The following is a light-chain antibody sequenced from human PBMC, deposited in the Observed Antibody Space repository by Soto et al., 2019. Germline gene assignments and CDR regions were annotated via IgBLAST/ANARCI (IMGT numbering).Light chain of an antibody. J-gene: IGKJ1*01. CDR2: GAS. CDR1: QSVSGN. V-gene: IGKV3-15*01. Sequence: EIVMTQSPVTLSVSPGERATLSCRASQSVSGNLAWYQQKPGQAPRLLIYGASTRATGIPARFSGSGSGTEFALTISSLQSEDFAIYYCQQYNNWPRTFGQGTTVEIK. CDR3: QQYNNWPRT.